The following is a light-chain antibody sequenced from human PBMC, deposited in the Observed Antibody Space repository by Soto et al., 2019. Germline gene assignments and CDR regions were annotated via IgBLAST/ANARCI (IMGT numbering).Light chain of an antibody. V-gene: IGLV2-14*01. CDR2: DVS. CDR1: SSDVGGYNY. Sequence: QSVLTQPASVSGSPGQSITISCTGTSSDVGGYNYVSWYQQHPGKAPKLMIYDVSSRPSGVSDRFSGSKSGNTASLTISGLQAEDEADYYCSSYTSSSTYVFGTGIKLTVL. CDR3: SSYTSSSTYV. J-gene: IGLJ1*01.